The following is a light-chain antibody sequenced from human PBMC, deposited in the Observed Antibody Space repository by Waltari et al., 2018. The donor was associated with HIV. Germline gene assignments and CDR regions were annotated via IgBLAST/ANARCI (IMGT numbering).Light chain of an antibody. J-gene: IGKJ1*01. CDR2: GAS. V-gene: IGKV3-20*01. Sequence: EIVLTQSPNTLSLSPGERATLSCRASQSFSSSYLAWYRQKPGQAPRLLIYGASSRATGIPDRFSGSGSGTDFTLTISRLEPEDFAVYYGQHYGSSSWTFGQGTKVEIK. CDR3: QHYGSSSWT. CDR1: QSFSSSY.